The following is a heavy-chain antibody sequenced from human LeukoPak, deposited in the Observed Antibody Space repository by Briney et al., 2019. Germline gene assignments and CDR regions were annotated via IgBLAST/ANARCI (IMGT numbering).Heavy chain of an antibody. D-gene: IGHD5-12*01. CDR1: GLVFSNYG. Sequence: PGGSLRLSCQTSGLVFSNYGMHWVRQAPDKGLEWVAYVRYDARNEYYAGSVNGRFIISRDNSRNTLYLQMNSPRAEDTGVYSCAKDSNSGYVSVGPDYWGLGTLVTVSS. CDR3: AKDSNSGYVSVGPDY. CDR2: VRYDARNE. J-gene: IGHJ4*02. V-gene: IGHV3-30*02.